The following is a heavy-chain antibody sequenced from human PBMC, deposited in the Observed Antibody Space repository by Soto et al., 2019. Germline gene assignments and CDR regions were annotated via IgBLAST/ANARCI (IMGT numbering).Heavy chain of an antibody. J-gene: IGHJ6*01. D-gene: IGHD4-17*01. V-gene: IGHV1-69*06. CDR2: IMPLFNTP. CDR1: GDTFTSFT. CDR3: ATLTTLQIVEYGTRRHSGMDV. Sequence: QVQLVQSGPEVKKPGSSVRVSCKASGDTFTSFTLSWVRQAPGQGPEWMGGIMPLFNTPDYAQNFQGRVTISADKSTNTSYMELTSLTSEDTAIYYCATLTTLQIVEYGTRRHSGMDVWGLGTTVTVTS.